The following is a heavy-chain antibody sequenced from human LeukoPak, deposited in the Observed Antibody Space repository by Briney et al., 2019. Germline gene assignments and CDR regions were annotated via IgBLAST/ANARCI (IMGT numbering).Heavy chain of an antibody. D-gene: IGHD6-19*01. V-gene: IGHV1-18*01. CDR2: ISLYNPKT. CDR1: GYTFTSYA. Sequence: ASVKVSCKASGYTFTSYAITWVRQAPGQGLDWMGWISLYNPKTNYAQKFQGRVTMTTDTSTSTAYMELMSLRSDDTAVYYCARLGVAGVPSSAEYFQHWGQGTLLTVSS. J-gene: IGHJ1*01. CDR3: ARLGVAGVPSSAEYFQH.